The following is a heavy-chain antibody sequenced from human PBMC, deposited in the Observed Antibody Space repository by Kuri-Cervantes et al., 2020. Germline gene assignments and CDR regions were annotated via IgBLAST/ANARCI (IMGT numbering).Heavy chain of an antibody. D-gene: IGHD3-10*01. CDR3: AKDRAYYGSGSYYPYYFDY. CDR1: GFTFSRDW. J-gene: IGHJ4*02. V-gene: IGHV3-23*01. Sequence: GESLKISCAASGFTFSRDWMSWVRQAPGKGLEWVSAISGSGGSTYYADSVKGRFTISRDNSKNTLYLQMNSLRAEDTAVYYCAKDRAYYGSGSYYPYYFDYWGQGTLVTVSS. CDR2: ISGSGGST.